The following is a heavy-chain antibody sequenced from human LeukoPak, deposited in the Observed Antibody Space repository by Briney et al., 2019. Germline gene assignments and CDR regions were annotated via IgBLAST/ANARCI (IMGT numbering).Heavy chain of an antibody. CDR2: TYYRSRWYN. Sequence: SQTLSLTCAISGDSVTSNSAAWNWIRQSPSRGLEWLGRTYYRSRWYNEDAISVKSRIIITPDTSKNQFSLQQNTVLTMDPAVYYCESSEGDTAMARWGQGTLVTVSS. J-gene: IGHJ4*02. CDR1: GDSVTSNSAA. V-gene: IGHV6-1*01. CDR3: ESSEGDTAMAR. D-gene: IGHD5-18*01.